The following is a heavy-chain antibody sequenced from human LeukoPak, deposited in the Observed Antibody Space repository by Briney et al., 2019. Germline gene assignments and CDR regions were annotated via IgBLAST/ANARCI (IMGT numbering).Heavy chain of an antibody. CDR1: GGSFNGYY. D-gene: IGHD1-1*01. V-gene: IGHV4-34*01. Sequence: SETLSLTCAVSGGSFNGYYWSWIRQPPGKGLEWIGEIDHSGSATYNPSLQSRVLISKDKSNNQFSLKLNSVTAADTAVYYCARVQQLADLDYWGQGNLVTVSS. J-gene: IGHJ4*02. CDR2: IDHSGSA. CDR3: ARVQQLADLDY.